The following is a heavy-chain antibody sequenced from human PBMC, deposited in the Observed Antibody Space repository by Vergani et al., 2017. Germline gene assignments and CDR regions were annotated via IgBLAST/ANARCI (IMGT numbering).Heavy chain of an antibody. Sequence: QVQLVQSGTEVKKPGASVKVSCKASGYTFTNYDINWVRRATGQGLEWMGWMNPINGNTGFAQKFRGRVTITRDTSISTAYMELSSLRSEDTAVYYCTRWWYYDSIAYWAYWGQGTLVTVSS. CDR3: TRWWYYDSIAYWAY. V-gene: IGHV1-8*03. CDR2: MNPINGNT. CDR1: GYTFTNYD. J-gene: IGHJ4*02. D-gene: IGHD3-22*01.